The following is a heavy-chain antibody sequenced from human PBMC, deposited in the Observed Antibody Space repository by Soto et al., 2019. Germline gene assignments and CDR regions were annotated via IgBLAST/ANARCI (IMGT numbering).Heavy chain of an antibody. CDR2: ISSSSSYI. V-gene: IGHV3-21*01. CDR3: ARGAVAAGFFDY. Sequence: GGSLRLSCAASGFTFSSYSMNWVRQAPGKGLEWVSSISSSSSYIYYADSVKGRFTISRDNAKNSLYLQMNSLRAEDTAVYYCARGAVAAGFFDYWGQGTLVTVSS. J-gene: IGHJ4*02. CDR1: GFTFSSYS. D-gene: IGHD2-15*01.